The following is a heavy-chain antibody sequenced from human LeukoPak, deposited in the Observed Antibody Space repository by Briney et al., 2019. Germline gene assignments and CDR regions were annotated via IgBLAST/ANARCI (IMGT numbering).Heavy chain of an antibody. J-gene: IGHJ4*02. D-gene: IGHD3-22*01. CDR1: GFTFSSYA. CDR3: AKGASAYYDSSGYHYYFDY. V-gene: IGHV3-23*01. CDR2: ISGSGGST. Sequence: PGGSLRLSCAASGFTFSSYAMSWVRQAPGKGLEWVSAISGSGGSTYYADSVKGRFTISRDNSKNTLYLQMNSLRAEDTAVYYCAKGASAYYDSSGYHYYFDYWGQGTLVTVSS.